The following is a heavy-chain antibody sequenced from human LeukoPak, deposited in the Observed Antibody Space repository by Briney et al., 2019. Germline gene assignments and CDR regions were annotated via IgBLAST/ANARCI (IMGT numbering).Heavy chain of an antibody. J-gene: IGHJ4*02. D-gene: IGHD4-17*01. CDR3: ARAPTVTTNFDC. Sequence: GGSLRLSCAASGFTFSSYAMSWVRQAPGKGLEWVSAISGSGGSTYYADSVKGRFTISRDNSKNTLYLQMNSLRAEDTAVYYCARAPTVTTNFDCWGQGTLVTVSS. CDR1: GFTFSSYA. V-gene: IGHV3-23*01. CDR2: ISGSGGST.